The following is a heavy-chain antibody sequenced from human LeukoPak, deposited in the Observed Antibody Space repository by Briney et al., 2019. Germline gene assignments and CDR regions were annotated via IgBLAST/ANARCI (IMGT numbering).Heavy chain of an antibody. D-gene: IGHD6-19*01. CDR1: GFTFSSYW. V-gene: IGHV3-7*01. Sequence: PGGSLRLSCAASGFTFSSYWMSWVRQAPGKGLEWVANIKQDGSEKYYVDSVKGRLTISRDNAKNSLYLQMNSLRAEDTAVYYCARDADSGWFTYFDYWGQGTLSPSPQ. J-gene: IGHJ4*02. CDR3: ARDADSGWFTYFDY. CDR2: IKQDGSEK.